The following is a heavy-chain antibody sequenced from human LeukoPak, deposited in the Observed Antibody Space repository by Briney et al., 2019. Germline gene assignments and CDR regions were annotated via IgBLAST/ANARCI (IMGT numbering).Heavy chain of an antibody. D-gene: IGHD5-18*01. V-gene: IGHV3-23*01. J-gene: IGHJ4*02. CDR2: ISGSGGST. CDR3: AKEARYSYAPD. Sequence: PGGSLRLSCAASGFTFSSYAMSWVPQAPGQGLEWVSAISGSGGSTDYAYSVKGRFTISRDNSKNTLYLQMNSLRAEDTAVYYCAKEARYSYAPDWGQGTLVTVSS. CDR1: GFTFSSYA.